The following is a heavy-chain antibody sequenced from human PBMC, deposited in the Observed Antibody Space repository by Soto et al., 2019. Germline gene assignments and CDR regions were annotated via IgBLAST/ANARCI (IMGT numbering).Heavy chain of an antibody. J-gene: IGHJ4*01. CDR3: ARSPRSIAAGGIDF. CDR2: MFNGGSA. Sequence: SETLSLTCTVSGGSLSNYYWSWIRQPPGKGLEWVGYMFNGGSANYNPSLKSRVAVSVDMSQNQFSLKLSSVTAADTAVYYCARSPRSIAAGGIDFWGQGILVTVSS. CDR1: GGSLSNYY. V-gene: IGHV4-59*12. D-gene: IGHD6-13*01.